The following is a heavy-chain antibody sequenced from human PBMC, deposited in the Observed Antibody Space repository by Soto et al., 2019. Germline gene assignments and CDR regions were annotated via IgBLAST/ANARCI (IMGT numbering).Heavy chain of an antibody. V-gene: IGHV1-69*13. CDR2: IIPIFGTA. Sequence: ASVKVSCKASGGTFSSYAISWVRQAPGQGLEWMGGIIPIFGTANYAQKFQGRVTITADESTSTAYMELSSLRSEDTAVYYCARDFVYCSSTSCYPPGYGMDVWGQGTTVTVSS. CDR3: ARDFVYCSSTSCYPPGYGMDV. J-gene: IGHJ6*02. CDR1: GGTFSSYA. D-gene: IGHD2-2*01.